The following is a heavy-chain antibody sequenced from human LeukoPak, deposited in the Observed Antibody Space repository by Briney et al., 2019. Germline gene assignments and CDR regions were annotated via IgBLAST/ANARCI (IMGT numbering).Heavy chain of an antibody. V-gene: IGHV3-48*03. Sequence: PGGSLRLSCAASGFTFSSYEMNWVRQAPEKGLEWVSYISSSGSTIYYADSVKGRFTISRDNAKNSLYLQMNSLRAEDTAVYYCARASAMIVVVRGAFDIWGQGTMVTVSS. J-gene: IGHJ3*02. CDR1: GFTFSSYE. D-gene: IGHD3-22*01. CDR3: ARASAMIVVVRGAFDI. CDR2: ISSSGSTI.